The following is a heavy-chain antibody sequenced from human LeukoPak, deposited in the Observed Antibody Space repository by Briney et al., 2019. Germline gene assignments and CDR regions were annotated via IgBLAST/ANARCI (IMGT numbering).Heavy chain of an antibody. Sequence: ASVKVSCKGSGYSFSNYWIGWVRQLPGKGLEWMGIIYPGDSDTRYSPSFQGHVTISADKSVSTAYLQWNSLKASDTAMYYCARYREMATTHCFDYWGQGALVTVSS. CDR1: GYSFSNYW. D-gene: IGHD5-24*01. V-gene: IGHV5-51*01. CDR3: ARYREMATTHCFDY. J-gene: IGHJ4*02. CDR2: IYPGDSDT.